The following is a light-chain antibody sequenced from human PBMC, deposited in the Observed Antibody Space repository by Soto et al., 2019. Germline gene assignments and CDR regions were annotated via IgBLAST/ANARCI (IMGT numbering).Light chain of an antibody. Sequence: EIVLTQSPGTLSLSPGERATLSCRASQSVSSSYLAWYQQKPGQAPRLLIYGASSRATGIPDRFSGSGSGKDFTLTISRLEPEDFAVYYGQQYGSSPMYTFGQGTKLEIK. CDR1: QSVSSSY. CDR2: GAS. CDR3: QQYGSSPMYT. V-gene: IGKV3-20*01. J-gene: IGKJ2*01.